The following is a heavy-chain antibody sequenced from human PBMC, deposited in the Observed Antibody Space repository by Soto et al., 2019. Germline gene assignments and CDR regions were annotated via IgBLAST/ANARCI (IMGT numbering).Heavy chain of an antibody. D-gene: IGHD5-12*01. CDR3: ARAASGYDWGHYYYYYYMDV. J-gene: IGHJ6*03. CDR1: GGSISSSSYY. CDR2: IYYSGST. Sequence: SETLSLTCTVSGGSISSSSYYWGWIRQPPGKGLEWIGSIYYSGSTYYNPSLKSRVTISVDTSKNQFSLKLSSVTAADTAVYYCARAASGYDWGHYYYYYYMDVWGKGTTVTVSS. V-gene: IGHV4-39*01.